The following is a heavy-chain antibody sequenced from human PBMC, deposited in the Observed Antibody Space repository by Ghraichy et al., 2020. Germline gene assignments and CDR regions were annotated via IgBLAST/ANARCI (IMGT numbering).Heavy chain of an antibody. Sequence: LSLTCAASGFSFSIYGMHWVRQAPGKGLEWVAVIPYDGSNKYYADSVKGRFTISRDISKNTLYLQMNSLRAADTAVYYCARDTLTTTYYYGMDVWGRGTTVTVSS. CDR2: IPYDGSNK. V-gene: IGHV3-33*05. CDR3: ARDTLTTTYYYGMDV. CDR1: GFSFSIYG. J-gene: IGHJ6*02. D-gene: IGHD1/OR15-1a*01.